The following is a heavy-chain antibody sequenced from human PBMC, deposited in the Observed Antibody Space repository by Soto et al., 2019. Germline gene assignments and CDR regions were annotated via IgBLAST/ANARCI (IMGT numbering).Heavy chain of an antibody. D-gene: IGHD3-10*01. CDR1: GFTFSSYG. CDR3: AKAPNTMVSLDV. CDR2: ISYDGSNK. J-gene: IGHJ3*01. Sequence: GGSLRLSCAASGFTFSSYGMHWVRQAPGKGLEWVAVISYDGSNKYYADSVKGRFTISRDNSKNTLYLQVNSLRAEDTAVYYCAKAPNTMVSLDVWGQGAMVTVSS. V-gene: IGHV3-30*18.